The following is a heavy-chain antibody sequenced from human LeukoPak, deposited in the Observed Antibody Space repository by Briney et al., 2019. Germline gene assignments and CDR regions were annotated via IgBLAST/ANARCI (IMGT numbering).Heavy chain of an antibody. D-gene: IGHD6-19*01. CDR2: INHSGST. V-gene: IGHV4-34*01. CDR1: GGSFSGYF. J-gene: IGHJ3*02. Sequence: SETLSLTCAVYGGSFSGYFWSWIRQPPGKGLEWIGEINHSGSTNYNPSLKSRVTISVDTSKNQFSLKLSSVTAADTAVYYCARGRNTIAVAGTFRPQLGVFDIWGQGTMVTVSS. CDR3: ARGRNTIAVAGTFRPQLGVFDI.